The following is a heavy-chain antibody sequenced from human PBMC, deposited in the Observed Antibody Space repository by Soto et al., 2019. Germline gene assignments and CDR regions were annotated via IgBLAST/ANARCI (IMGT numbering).Heavy chain of an antibody. V-gene: IGHV4-39*07. Sequence: SETLSLTCTVSGDSITNAAYYWGWIRQPPGKGPEWIGIINHSGSTYYSPSLKSRVTMSVDTSKSQFSLRLTSVTAADTAVYYCARYNAASGTYYFDYWGQGALVTVSS. CDR1: GDSITNAAYY. CDR2: INHSGST. CDR3: ARYNAASGTYYFDY. D-gene: IGHD6-13*01. J-gene: IGHJ4*02.